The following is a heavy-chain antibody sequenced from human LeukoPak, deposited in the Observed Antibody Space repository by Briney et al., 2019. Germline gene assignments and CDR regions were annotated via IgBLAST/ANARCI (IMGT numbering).Heavy chain of an antibody. CDR1: GGTFSRYA. Sequence: SVKVSCKASGGTFSRYAISWGRQAPGQGREWKGRIIPIFGTANYAQKFQGRVTITADESTRTAYMELSSLRSEDKAVYYCARYIVVVPAASPSEAGDYYYYMDVWGKGTTVTVFS. D-gene: IGHD2-2*01. V-gene: IGHV1-69*01. CDR2: IIPIFGTA. J-gene: IGHJ6*03. CDR3: ARYIVVVPAASPSEAGDYYYYMDV.